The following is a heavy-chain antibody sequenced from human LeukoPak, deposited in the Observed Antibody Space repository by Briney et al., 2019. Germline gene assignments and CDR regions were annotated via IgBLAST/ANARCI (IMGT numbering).Heavy chain of an antibody. CDR3: ARSFQAENPPTDY. V-gene: IGHV1-46*01. J-gene: IGHJ4*02. Sequence: ASVKVSCKSSGYTFTSYYMHWVRQAPGHGLEWMGIINPSGGSTSYAQKFQGRVTMTRDTSTSTVYMELSSLRSEDTAVYYCARSFQAENPPTDYWGQGTLVTVSS. CDR2: INPSGGST. CDR1: GYTFTSYY.